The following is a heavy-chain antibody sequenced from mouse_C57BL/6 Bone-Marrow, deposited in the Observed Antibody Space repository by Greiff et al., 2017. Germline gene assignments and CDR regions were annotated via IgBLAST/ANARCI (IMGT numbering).Heavy chain of an antibody. CDR2: ISSGSSTI. Sequence: EVKLMESGGGLVKPGGSLKLSCAASGFTFSDYGMHWVRQAPEKGLEWVAYISSGSSTIYYADTVKGRSTISRDNAKNTLFLQMTSLRSEDTAMYYCAKHYYSNTEGARDYWGQGTSVTVSS. CDR1: GFTFSDYG. D-gene: IGHD2-5*01. CDR3: AKHYYSNTEGARDY. J-gene: IGHJ4*01. V-gene: IGHV5-17*01.